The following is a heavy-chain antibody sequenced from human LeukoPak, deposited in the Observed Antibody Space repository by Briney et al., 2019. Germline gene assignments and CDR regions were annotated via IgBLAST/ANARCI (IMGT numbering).Heavy chain of an antibody. CDR2: IYYSGST. CDR1: GGSISSYY. CDR3: ARAEVVPAAVGY. D-gene: IGHD2-2*01. V-gene: IGHV4-59*01. J-gene: IGHJ4*02. Sequence: TPSETLSLTCTVSGGSISSYYWSWIRQPPGKGLEWIGYIYYSGSTNYNPSLKSRVTISVDTSKNQFSLKLSSVTAADTAVYYCARAEVVPAAVGYWGQGTLVTVSS.